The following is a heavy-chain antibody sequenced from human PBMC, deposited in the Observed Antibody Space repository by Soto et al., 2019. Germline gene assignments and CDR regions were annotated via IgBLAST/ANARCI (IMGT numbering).Heavy chain of an antibody. CDR2: ISGSGGST. CDR3: AKDSLLYNWNYFGFHI. V-gene: IGHV3-23*01. D-gene: IGHD1-7*01. J-gene: IGHJ3*02. Sequence: EVQLLESGGGLVQPGGSLRLSCTASEFTFSSYAISWVRQAPGKGLEWVSSISGSGGSTYYADSVKGRFTISRDNSKNMVYLQMNSLRAEDTAVYYCAKDSLLYNWNYFGFHIWGQGTMVTVSS. CDR1: EFTFSSYA.